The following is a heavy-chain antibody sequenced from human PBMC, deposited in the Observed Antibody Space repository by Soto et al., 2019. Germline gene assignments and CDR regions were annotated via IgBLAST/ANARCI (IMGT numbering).Heavy chain of an antibody. CDR1: GYTFTGYY. CDR2: INPNSGGT. CDR3: ARPVATLSYYYYGMDV. J-gene: IGHJ6*02. V-gene: IGHV1-2*02. Sequence: QVQLVQSGAEVKKPGASVKVSCKASGYTFTGYYMHWVRQAPGQGLEWMGWINPNSGGTNYAQKFQGRVTMTRDTSISTAYMELSRLRSDDTAVYYCARPVATLSYYYYGMDVWGQGTTVTVSS. D-gene: IGHD1-26*01.